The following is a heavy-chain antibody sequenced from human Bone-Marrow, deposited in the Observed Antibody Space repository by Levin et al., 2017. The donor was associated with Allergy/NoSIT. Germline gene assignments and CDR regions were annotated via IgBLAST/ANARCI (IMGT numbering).Heavy chain of an antibody. J-gene: IGHJ4*02. V-gene: IGHV3-15*01. Sequence: SGGSLRLSCAASGFTFSDAWMNWVRQAPGKGLEWVGRIKSKADGGTTDYAAPAKGRFTISREESKNTLFLQLSSLKTEATAVDYCTTEVKWNYGAFENWGQGTLVTVSS. CDR1: GFTFSDAW. CDR3: TTEVKWNYGAFEN. CDR2: IKSKADGGTT. D-gene: IGHD1-7*01.